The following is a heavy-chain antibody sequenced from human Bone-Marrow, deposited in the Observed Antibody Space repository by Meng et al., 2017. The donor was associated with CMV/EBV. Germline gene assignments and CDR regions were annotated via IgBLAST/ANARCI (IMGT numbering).Heavy chain of an antibody. V-gene: IGHV3-74*01. CDR1: GFTFSSYW. CDR3: AIVGLRHALDI. CDR2: IYDDGSIT. Sequence: GESLKISCAASGFTFSSYWMHWVRQVPGKGLVWVSRIYDDGSITNFADSVKGRFTISRDNAKNTLYLQMNSPRVEDAAVYFCAIVGLRHALDIWGQGTMVTVSS. D-gene: IGHD5-12*01. J-gene: IGHJ3*02.